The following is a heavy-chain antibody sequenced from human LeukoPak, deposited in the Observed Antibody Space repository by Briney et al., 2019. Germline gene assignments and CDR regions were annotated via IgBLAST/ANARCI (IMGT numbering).Heavy chain of an antibody. Sequence: GASVKVSCKASGGTFSSYAISWVRQAPGQGLEWMGGIIPIFGTANYAQKFQGRVTITADESTSTAYMELSSLRSEDTALYYCARVREWFLSTYFDYWGQGTLVTVSS. CDR2: IIPIFGTA. V-gene: IGHV1-69*13. CDR1: GGTFSSYA. D-gene: IGHD3-3*01. CDR3: ARVREWFLSTYFDY. J-gene: IGHJ4*02.